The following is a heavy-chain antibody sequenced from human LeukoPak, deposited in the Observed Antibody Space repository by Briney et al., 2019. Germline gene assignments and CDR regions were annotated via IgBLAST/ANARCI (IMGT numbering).Heavy chain of an antibody. CDR1: GGTFSSYA. CDR2: IIPIFGTA. D-gene: IGHD2-2*01. J-gene: IGHJ5*02. V-gene: IGHV1-69*01. Sequence: SVKFSCKAPGGTFSSYAISWVRQAPGQGLEWMGGIIPIFGTANYAQKFQGRVTITADESTSTAYMELSSLRSDDTAVYYCARGRAPAATYNWFDPWGQGTLVTVSS. CDR3: ARGRAPAATYNWFDP.